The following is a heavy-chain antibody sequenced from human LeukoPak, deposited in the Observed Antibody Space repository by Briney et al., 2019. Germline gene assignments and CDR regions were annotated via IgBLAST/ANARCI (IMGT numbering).Heavy chain of an antibody. CDR1: GFTFSAYS. Sequence: GGSLRLSCAASGFTFSAYSMNWVRQPPGQWLEGVSYISISTTTIYYADSVKGRFTISRDNAKNSRYLQMNSLRDEDTAVYYCARTHDYGDYYHYWGQGTLVTVSS. D-gene: IGHD4-17*01. J-gene: IGHJ4*02. CDR2: ISISTTTI. V-gene: IGHV3-48*02. CDR3: ARTHDYGDYYHY.